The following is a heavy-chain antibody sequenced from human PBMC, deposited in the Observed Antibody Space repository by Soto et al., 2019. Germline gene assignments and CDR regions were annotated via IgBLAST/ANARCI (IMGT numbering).Heavy chain of an antibody. J-gene: IGHJ6*02. CDR2: IYYSGST. CDR1: GGSISSYY. Sequence: ETLSLTCTVSGGSISSYYWSWIRQPPGKGLEWIGYIYYSGSTNYNPSLKSRVTISVDTSKNQFSLKLSSVTAADTAVYYCARTLHYYDSSGYYGYYYYGMDVWGQGTTVTVSS. CDR3: ARTLHYYDSSGYYGYYYYGMDV. D-gene: IGHD3-22*01. V-gene: IGHV4-59*01.